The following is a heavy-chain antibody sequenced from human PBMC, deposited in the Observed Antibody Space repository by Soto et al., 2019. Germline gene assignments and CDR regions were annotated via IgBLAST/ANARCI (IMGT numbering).Heavy chain of an antibody. J-gene: IGHJ6*02. V-gene: IGHV3-21*06. Sequence: PGGSLRLSCVASGFTLNNYRMTWVRQGPGKGLEWVSSISSRTDYRHYTESVKGRFTISRDNAKNSVFLQMSSLRAEDAAVYYCGREKEDEGSSSMRVYYGVDVWGQGTTVTVS. CDR1: GFTLNNYR. CDR2: ISSRTDYR. CDR3: GREKEDEGSSSMRVYYGVDV. D-gene: IGHD6-6*01.